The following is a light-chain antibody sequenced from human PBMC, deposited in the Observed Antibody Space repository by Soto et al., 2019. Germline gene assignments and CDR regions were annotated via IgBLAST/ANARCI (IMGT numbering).Light chain of an antibody. CDR1: QTVSSN. Sequence: EIVMTQSPATLSVSPGERATLSCRASQTVSSNLAWYQQKPGQAPRLLIYDTSTRATGIPARFSGSGSGTDFTPTISSLEPEDFAVYYCQQRGDWPPITFGQGTRLEI. V-gene: IGKV3-11*01. CDR3: QQRGDWPPIT. J-gene: IGKJ5*01. CDR2: DTS.